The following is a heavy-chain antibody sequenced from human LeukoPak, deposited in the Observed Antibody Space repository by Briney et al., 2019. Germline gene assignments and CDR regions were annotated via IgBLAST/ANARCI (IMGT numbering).Heavy chain of an antibody. Sequence: PSETLSLTCTVSGGSISTYYWSWIRQPPGKGLEWIGYIHYSGTTNYNPSLKNRVTISLDTSKNQFSLNLSPVTAADTAVYYCARMGGYSGYATHWGQGTLVTVSS. J-gene: IGHJ4*02. CDR2: IHYSGTT. CDR3: ARMGGYSGYATH. D-gene: IGHD5-12*01. CDR1: GGSISTYY. V-gene: IGHV4-59*08.